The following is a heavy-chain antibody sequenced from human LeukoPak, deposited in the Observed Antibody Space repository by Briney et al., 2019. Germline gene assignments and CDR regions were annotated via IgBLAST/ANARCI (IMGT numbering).Heavy chain of an antibody. CDR1: GFTFSSYE. CDR3: ARVLYLYGSSSARFDY. V-gene: IGHV3-48*03. J-gene: IGHJ4*02. CDR2: ISSRGSTI. D-gene: IGHD6-6*01. Sequence: GGSLRLSCAASGFTFSSYEMNWVRQAPGKGLEWVSKISSRGSTINYADSVKGRFTISRDNAKNSLYLQTNSLRAEDTAVYYCARVLYLYGSSSARFDYWGQGTLVTVSS.